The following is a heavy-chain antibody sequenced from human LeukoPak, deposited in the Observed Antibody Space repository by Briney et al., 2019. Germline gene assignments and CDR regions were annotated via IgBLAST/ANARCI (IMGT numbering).Heavy chain of an antibody. Sequence: PGGSLRLSRAASGFTFSNYWMTWVRQAPGKGLEWVAHIKEDGGEKHYVDPVKGRFTISRDNAKNSLYLQMNSLRAEDTAMYYCVRDRGYCSGGTCYALWDYWGQGTLVTVSS. D-gene: IGHD2-15*01. CDR3: VRDRGYCSGGTCYALWDY. CDR2: IKEDGGEK. V-gene: IGHV3-7*01. J-gene: IGHJ4*02. CDR1: GFTFSNYW.